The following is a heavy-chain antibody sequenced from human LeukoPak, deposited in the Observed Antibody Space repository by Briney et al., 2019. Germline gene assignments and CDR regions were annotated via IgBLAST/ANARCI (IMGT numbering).Heavy chain of an antibody. CDR2: ISWNSGSI. CDR1: GFTFDDYA. J-gene: IGHJ4*02. D-gene: IGHD3-10*01. V-gene: IGHV3-9*01. Sequence: GRSLRLSCAASGFTFDDYAMHWVRHAPGKGLEWVSGISWNSGSIGYADSVKGRFTISRDNAKNSLYLQMNSLRAEDTALYYCAKDMRGAYYGSGSYYFDYWGQGTLVTVSS. CDR3: AKDMRGAYYGSGSYYFDY.